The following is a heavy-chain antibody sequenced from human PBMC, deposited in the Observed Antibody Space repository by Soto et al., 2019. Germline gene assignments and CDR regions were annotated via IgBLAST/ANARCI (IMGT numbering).Heavy chain of an antibody. D-gene: IGHD3-22*01. J-gene: IGHJ3*02. V-gene: IGHV3-9*01. CDR2: ISWHSGSI. CDR1: GFTFDDYA. CDR3: AKADPDYYDSSGYAFDI. Sequence: EVPLVESGGGLVQPGRSLRLSCATSGFTFDDYAMHWVLQAPGNGLEWVAGISWHSGSIGYADSVKGRFTISRDNAKTSLYLQMISLRAEDTALYYCAKADPDYYDSSGYAFDIWGQGTMVTVSS.